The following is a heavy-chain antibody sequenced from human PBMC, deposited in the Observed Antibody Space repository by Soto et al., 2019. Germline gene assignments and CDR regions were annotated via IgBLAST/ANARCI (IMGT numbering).Heavy chain of an antibody. J-gene: IGHJ5*02. CDR1: GYTFTGYY. CDR2: INPNSGGT. CDR3: ARSRGYSGYDYGNWFDP. V-gene: IGHV1-2*04. D-gene: IGHD5-12*01. Sequence: ASVKVSCKASGYTFTGYYIYLMRQAPGQGLEWMGWINPNSGGTNYAQKFQGWVTMTRDTSISTAYMELSRLRSDDAAVYYCARSRGYSGYDYGNWFDPWGQGTLVTVSS.